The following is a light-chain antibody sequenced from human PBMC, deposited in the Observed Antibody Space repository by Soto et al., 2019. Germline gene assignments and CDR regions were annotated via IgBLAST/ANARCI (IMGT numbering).Light chain of an antibody. CDR1: ERVIRF. CDR2: SAS. CDR3: QQSYSAPFT. Sequence: DIQMTQSPSSLSASEGDTVTITCRASERVIRFLNWYQQKPGEAPKVLIYSASSLQGGVPSRFSGSGSGTDFTLTIRSLQTEAFGTYYCQQSYSAPFTFGPGTKVDIK. J-gene: IGKJ3*01. V-gene: IGKV1-39*01.